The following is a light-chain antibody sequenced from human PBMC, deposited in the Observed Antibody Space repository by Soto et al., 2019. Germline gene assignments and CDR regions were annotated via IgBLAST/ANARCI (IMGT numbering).Light chain of an antibody. CDR2: SAY. Sequence: DIQMTQSPSSLSASVGHRVTITCRASQGISNYLAWYQQRPGKAPKLLIYSAYTLQSGVTSRFRGSGSGTDFTLTITSLQPEDFATYYCHQLNSYPRTFGQGTKVEIK. V-gene: IGKV1-9*01. J-gene: IGKJ1*01. CDR3: HQLNSYPRT. CDR1: QGISNY.